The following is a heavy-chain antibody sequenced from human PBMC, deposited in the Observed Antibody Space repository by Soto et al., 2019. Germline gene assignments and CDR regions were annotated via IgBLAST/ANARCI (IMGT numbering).Heavy chain of an antibody. Sequence: SETLSLTCTVSGDSISAYSWSWVRQPPGKGLEWIGNIHYNGNTKYNPSLKSRVTMSLDTSKNQFSLRLISVTAADTAVYYCARGGGPYRNGGHVGVWGHGTTVTVSS. V-gene: IGHV4-59*01. D-gene: IGHD5-18*01. CDR1: GDSISAYS. J-gene: IGHJ6*02. CDR3: ARGGGPYRNGGHVGV. CDR2: IHYNGNT.